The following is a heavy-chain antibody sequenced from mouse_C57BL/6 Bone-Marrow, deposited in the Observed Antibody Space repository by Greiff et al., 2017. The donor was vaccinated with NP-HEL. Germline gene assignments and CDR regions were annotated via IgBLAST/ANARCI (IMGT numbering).Heavy chain of an antibody. CDR1: GYTFTSYW. CDR2: IDPSDSYT. Sequence: QVQLQQPGAELVMPGASVKLSCKASGYTFTSYWMHWVKQRPGQGLEWIGEIDPSDSYTNYNQKFKGKSTLTVDKSSSTAYMQLSSLTSEDSAVYYCARGGSNWFFDYWGQGTTLTVSS. D-gene: IGHD2-5*01. CDR3: ARGGSNWFFDY. V-gene: IGHV1-69*01. J-gene: IGHJ2*01.